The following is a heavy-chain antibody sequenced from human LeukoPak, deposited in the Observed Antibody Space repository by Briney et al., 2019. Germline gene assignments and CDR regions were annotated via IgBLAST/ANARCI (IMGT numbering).Heavy chain of an antibody. Sequence: SETLSLTCTVSGGSVSSGSYYWSWIRQPPGKGLEWIGYNYYSGSTNYNPSLKSRVTISVDTSKNQFSLKLSSVTAADTAVYYCARDAAYGDYPFDYWGQGTLVTVSS. V-gene: IGHV4-61*01. D-gene: IGHD4-17*01. CDR1: GGSVSSGSYY. CDR3: ARDAAYGDYPFDY. CDR2: NYYSGST. J-gene: IGHJ4*02.